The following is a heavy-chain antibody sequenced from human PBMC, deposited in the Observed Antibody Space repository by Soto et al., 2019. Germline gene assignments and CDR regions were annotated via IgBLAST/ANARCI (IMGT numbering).Heavy chain of an antibody. Sequence: SVKVTCKASGGTFSSYAISWVRQAPGQGLEWMGGIIPIFGTANYAQKFQGRVTITADESTSTAYMELSSLRSEDTAVYYCARANPRVTMVRGAGNWFDPWGQGTLVTVSS. CDR1: GGTFSSYA. CDR2: IIPIFGTA. J-gene: IGHJ5*02. CDR3: ARANPRVTMVRGAGNWFDP. V-gene: IGHV1-69*13. D-gene: IGHD3-10*01.